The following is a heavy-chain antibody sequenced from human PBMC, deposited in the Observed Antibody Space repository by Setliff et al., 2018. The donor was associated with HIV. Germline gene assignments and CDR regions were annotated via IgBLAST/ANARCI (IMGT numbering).Heavy chain of an antibody. CDR3: ARGTGSYSYFDS. D-gene: IGHD1-26*01. CDR2: IIPVFATA. CDR1: DVTPSNYA. V-gene: IGHV1-69*13. Sequence: SVQVSCKVSDVTPSNYALNWVRQAPGQGLEWMGAIIPVFATANYAQKFQGRVTITADESTLTAYMELSSLTSEDTAVYFCARGTGSYSYFDSWGLGTLVTVSS. J-gene: IGHJ4*02.